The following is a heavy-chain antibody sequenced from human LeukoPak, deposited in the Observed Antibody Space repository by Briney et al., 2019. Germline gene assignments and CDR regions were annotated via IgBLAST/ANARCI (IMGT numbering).Heavy chain of an antibody. CDR1: GFTFSSYW. J-gene: IGHJ4*02. D-gene: IGHD1-26*01. CDR2: ISSSSTYI. Sequence: AGGSLRLSCAASGFTFSSYWMHWVRQAPGKGLEWVSFISSSSTYIYYADSVKGRFTISRDNAKNSLYLQMNSLRAEDTAVYYCARDRNSGNFDYWGQGTLVTVSS. V-gene: IGHV3-21*01. CDR3: ARDRNSGNFDY.